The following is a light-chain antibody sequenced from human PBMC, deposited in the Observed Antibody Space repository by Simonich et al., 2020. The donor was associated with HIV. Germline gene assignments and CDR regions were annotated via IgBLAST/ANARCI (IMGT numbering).Light chain of an antibody. V-gene: IGKV3D-20*02. CDR1: ETVSSRY. CDR3: QQRSNWPIT. J-gene: IGKJ5*01. Sequence: EIVMTQSPATLSVSPGERATLPCRASETVSSRYFAWFQQKTGQAPRVLIYAASSRAIGIPDRFRGSGSGTDFTLTISSLEPEDFAVYYCQQRSNWPITFGQGTRLEIK. CDR2: AAS.